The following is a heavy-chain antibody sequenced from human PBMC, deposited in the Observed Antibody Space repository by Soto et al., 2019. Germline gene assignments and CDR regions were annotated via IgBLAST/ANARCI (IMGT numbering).Heavy chain of an antibody. Sequence: SVKVSCKASGGTFSSYTISWVRQAPGQGLEWMGGIIPIFGTANYAQKFQGRVTITADESTSTAYMELSSLRSEDTAVYYCARVKSGSSYQYYYYGMDVWGQGTTVTVSS. D-gene: IGHD6-6*01. CDR3: ARVKSGSSYQYYYYGMDV. J-gene: IGHJ6*02. CDR1: GGTFSSYT. V-gene: IGHV1-69*13. CDR2: IIPIFGTA.